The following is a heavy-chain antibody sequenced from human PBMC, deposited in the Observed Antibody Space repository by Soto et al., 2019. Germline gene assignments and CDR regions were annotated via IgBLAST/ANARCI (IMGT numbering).Heavy chain of an antibody. J-gene: IGHJ6*02. Sequence: GESLKISCKGSGYSFTSYWIGWVRQMPGKGLEWMGIIYPGDSDTRYSPSFQGQVTISADKSISTAYLQWSSLKASDTAMYYCASTSGSYYNYYYYGMDVWGQGTTVTVSS. D-gene: IGHD3-10*01. CDR3: ASTSGSYYNYYYYGMDV. CDR1: GYSFTSYW. V-gene: IGHV5-51*01. CDR2: IYPGDSDT.